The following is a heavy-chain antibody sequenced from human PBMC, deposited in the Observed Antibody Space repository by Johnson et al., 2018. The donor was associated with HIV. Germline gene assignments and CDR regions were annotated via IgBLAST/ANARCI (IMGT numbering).Heavy chain of an antibody. CDR2: ISLDGSNK. J-gene: IGHJ3*02. D-gene: IGHD3-22*01. CDR1: GFTFTDYY. CDR3: ARADITYNYYDRSGYYYHDAFDM. Sequence: QVQLVESGGGVVQPGRSQRLSCAASGFTFTDYYMYWVRQAPGKGLEWVSVISLDGSNKYYADSVKGRFTSSRDNSKNTLYLQMNSLRAEDTAVYYCARADITYNYYDRSGYYYHDAFDMWGQGTEVTVSS. V-gene: IGHV3-30*03.